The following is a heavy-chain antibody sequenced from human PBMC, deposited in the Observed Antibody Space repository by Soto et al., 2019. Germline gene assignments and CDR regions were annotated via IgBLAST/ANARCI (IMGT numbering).Heavy chain of an antibody. Sequence: QVQLVQSGSEVKKPGASVKVSCKASGYSFTSSGFSWVRQAPGQGLEWMGWISAYNGNTNYAQKFKDRITLTTGTSTSTAYMELGNLRSDDTAVYYCATDPYCGSAPGCSALDVWGQGTTVSVSS. CDR1: GYSFTSSG. CDR2: ISAYNGNT. J-gene: IGHJ6*02. D-gene: IGHD2-21*01. V-gene: IGHV1-18*04. CDR3: ATDPYCGSAPGCSALDV.